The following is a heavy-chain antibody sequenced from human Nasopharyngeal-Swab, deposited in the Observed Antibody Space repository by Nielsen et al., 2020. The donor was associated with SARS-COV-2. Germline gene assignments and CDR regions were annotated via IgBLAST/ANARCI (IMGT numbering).Heavy chain of an antibody. CDR2: ISSSSSTI. CDR3: AGGYRSGGSCYPTPPYYYYGMDV. CDR1: GFTFSSYS. J-gene: IGHJ6*02. V-gene: IGHV3-48*04. Sequence: GGSLRLSCAASGFTFSSYSMNWVRQAPGKGLEWVSYISSSSSTIYYADSVKGRFTISRDNAKNSLYLQMNSLRAEDTAVYYCAGGYRSGGSCYPTPPYYYYGMDVWGQGTTVTVSS. D-gene: IGHD2-15*01.